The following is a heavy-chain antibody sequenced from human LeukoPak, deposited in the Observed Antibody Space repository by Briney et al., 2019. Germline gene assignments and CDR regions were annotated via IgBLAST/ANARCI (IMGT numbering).Heavy chain of an antibody. V-gene: IGHV3-21*01. CDR3: ASGYSGYDWNGMDV. J-gene: IGHJ6*02. CDR2: ISSGSSFI. Sequence: GGSLRLSCAASGFTFSSYSMNWVRQAPGKGLEWVSSISSGSSFIYYADSVKGRFTISRDNAKNTLYLQMNSLRAEDTAVYYCASGYSGYDWNGMDVWGQGTTVTVSS. D-gene: IGHD5-12*01. CDR1: GFTFSSYS.